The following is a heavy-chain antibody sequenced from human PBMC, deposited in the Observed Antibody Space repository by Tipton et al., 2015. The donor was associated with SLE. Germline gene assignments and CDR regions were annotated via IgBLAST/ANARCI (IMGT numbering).Heavy chain of an antibody. Sequence: TLSLTCTVSGGSISSGGYDWSWIRQHPGKGLEWIGYIYYSGSTNYNPSLKSRVAISVDTSKNQFSLKLSSVTAADTAVYYCARGDMVVVPAAGGGYYYYMDVWGKGTTVTVSS. CDR3: ARGDMVVVPAAGGGYYYYMDV. V-gene: IGHV4-31*03. CDR1: GGSISSGGYD. J-gene: IGHJ6*03. CDR2: IYYSGST. D-gene: IGHD2-2*01.